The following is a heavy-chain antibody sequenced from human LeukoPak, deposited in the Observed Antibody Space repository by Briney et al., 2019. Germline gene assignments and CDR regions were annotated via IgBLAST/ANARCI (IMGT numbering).Heavy chain of an antibody. CDR3: ARGLRDSSGREYFQH. Sequence: ASVKVSCKASGYTFTSYGISWVRQAPGQGFEWMGWMNPNSGNTGYAQRFQGRVSMTRNTSISAAYMELSSLRSGDTAVYYCARGLRDSSGREYFQHWGQGTLVTVSS. CDR2: MNPNSGNT. J-gene: IGHJ1*01. CDR1: GYTFTSYG. V-gene: IGHV1-8*02. D-gene: IGHD6-19*01.